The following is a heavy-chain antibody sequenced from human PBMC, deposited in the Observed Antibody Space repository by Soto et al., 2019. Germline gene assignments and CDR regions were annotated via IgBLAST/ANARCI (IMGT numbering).Heavy chain of an antibody. CDR1: GYTFTGYY. J-gene: IGHJ4*02. CDR2: INPNSGGT. D-gene: IGHD6-13*01. CDR3: ARSGGGSNAYYFDY. V-gene: IGHV1-2*04. Sequence: GASVKVSCKASGYTFTGYYMHWVRQAPGQGLEWMGWINPNSGGTNYAQKFQGWVTMTRDTSISTAYMELSRLRSDDTAVYYCARSGGGSNAYYFDYWGQGTLVTVSS.